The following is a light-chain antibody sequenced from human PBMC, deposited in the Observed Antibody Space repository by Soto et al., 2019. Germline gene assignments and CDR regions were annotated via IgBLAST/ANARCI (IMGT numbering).Light chain of an antibody. J-gene: IGLJ2*01. CDR1: SSNIGAGYD. CDR3: QSYDSSLSGSYVV. V-gene: IGLV1-40*01. CDR2: GNS. Sequence: QAVVTQPPSVSGAPGQRVTISCTGSSSNIGAGYDVHWYQQLPGTAPKLLIYGNSNRPSGVPDRFSGSKFGTSASLAITGLQAEDEADYYCQSYDSSLSGSYVVFGGGTKVTVL.